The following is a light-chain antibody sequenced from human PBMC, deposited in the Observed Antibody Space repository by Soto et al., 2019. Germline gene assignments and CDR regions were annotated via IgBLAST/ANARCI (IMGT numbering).Light chain of an antibody. CDR1: GSNIGSTY. V-gene: IGLV1-47*01. CDR2: RNN. J-gene: IGLJ3*02. CDR3: ASWDDSLNHWV. Sequence: QSVLTQPPSASATPGQRVTICCCGSGSNIGSTYVDWYQQLPGAAPKLLIYRNNQRPSGVPDRFSGSKSGTSASLAISGLRSEDEADYHCASWDDSLNHWVFGGGTKLTVL.